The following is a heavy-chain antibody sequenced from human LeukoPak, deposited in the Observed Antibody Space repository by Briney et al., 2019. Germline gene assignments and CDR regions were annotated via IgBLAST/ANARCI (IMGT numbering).Heavy chain of an antibody. J-gene: IGHJ6*03. CDR1: GFIFGDYA. V-gene: IGHV3-43D*04. CDR2: IVWDGEST. D-gene: IGHD6-19*01. Sequence: GGSLSLSCAASGFIFGDYAMHWVRQAPGKGLEWVALIVWDGESTYYAASVRGRFIMSRDNSDNSLYLQMNNLKAEDTAIYYCAKDGSRGYSSTGYYMDAWGKGTTVIVSS. CDR3: AKDGSRGYSSTGYYMDA.